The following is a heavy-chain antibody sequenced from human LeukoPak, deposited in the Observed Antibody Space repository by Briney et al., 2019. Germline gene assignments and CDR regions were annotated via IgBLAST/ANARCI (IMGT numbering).Heavy chain of an antibody. J-gene: IGHJ4*02. Sequence: PSETLSLTCNVSGGSISGSSYYWGWIRQPPGKGLEWIGCIDYSGRTYYNPSLKSRVTISVHTSKTQFSLKLSFVTAADTAVYYCARRMGVAQLASGGQGTLVTVSS. V-gene: IGHV4-39*01. D-gene: IGHD2-2*01. CDR2: IDYSGRT. CDR1: GGSISGSSYY. CDR3: ARRMGVAQLAS.